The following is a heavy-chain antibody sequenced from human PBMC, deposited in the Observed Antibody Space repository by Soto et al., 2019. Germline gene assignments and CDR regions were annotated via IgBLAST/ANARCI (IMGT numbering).Heavy chain of an antibody. CDR3: VKDGPHPPLEIVVVMYYFDY. V-gene: IGHV1-46*01. Sequence: ASVKVSCKAPRDTFTSYYINWVRQAPGQGLEWMGVINPHGGSTAYAQKFKGRVTLTRDTSASTVYMEVSSLRAEDTAVYYCVKDGPHPPLEIVVVMYYFDYWGQGTLVTVSS. CDR2: INPHGGST. D-gene: IGHD3-22*01. J-gene: IGHJ4*02. CDR1: RDTFTSYY.